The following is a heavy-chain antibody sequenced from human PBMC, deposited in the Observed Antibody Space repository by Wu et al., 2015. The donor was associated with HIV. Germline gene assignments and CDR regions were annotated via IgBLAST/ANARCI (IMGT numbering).Heavy chain of an antibody. CDR1: GGTFSSYA. CDR3: ARDQVNYYDSSGYRTRWFDP. J-gene: IGHJ5*02. D-gene: IGHD3-22*01. Sequence: QVQLVQSGAEVKKPGSSVKVSCKASGGTFSSYAISWVRQAPGQGLEWMGGIIPIFGTANYAQKFQGRVTITADESTSTAYMELSSLRSEDTAVYYCARDQVNYYDSSGYRTRWFDPWGQGTLVTVSS. V-gene: IGHV1-69*13. CDR2: IIPIFGTA.